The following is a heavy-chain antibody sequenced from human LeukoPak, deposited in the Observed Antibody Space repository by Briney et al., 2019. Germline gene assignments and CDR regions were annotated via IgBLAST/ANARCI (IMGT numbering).Heavy chain of an antibody. CDR3: ARDRYYDSSGYRAQYYYGMDV. CDR2: IIPIFGIA. V-gene: IGHV1-69*04. J-gene: IGHJ6*02. D-gene: IGHD3-22*01. CDR1: GGTFSSYA. Sequence: ASVKVSCKASGGTFSSYAISWVRQAPGQGLEWMGRIIPIFGIANYAQKFQGRVTITADKSTSTAYMELSSLRSEDTAVYYCARDRYYDSSGYRAQYYYGMDVWGQGTTVTVS.